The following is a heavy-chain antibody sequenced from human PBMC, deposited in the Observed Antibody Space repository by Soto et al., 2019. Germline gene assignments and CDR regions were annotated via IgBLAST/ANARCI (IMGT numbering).Heavy chain of an antibody. CDR2: ITPYNGKT. J-gene: IGHJ4*02. D-gene: IGHD2-2*01. CDR1: GYPFITYG. Sequence: ASVKVSCKASGYPFITYGVTWVRQAPGQGLEWMGWITPYNGKTHYAQKFLDRVTMTTDTAATTAYMELRSLTSDDSAMYFCARDTSHYFDHWGQGILVTVS. V-gene: IGHV1-18*01. CDR3: ARDTSHYFDH.